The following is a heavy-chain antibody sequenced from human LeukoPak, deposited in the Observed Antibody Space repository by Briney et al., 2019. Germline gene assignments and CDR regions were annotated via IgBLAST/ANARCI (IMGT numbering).Heavy chain of an antibody. V-gene: IGHV3-48*02. CDR1: GFTFCSYS. J-gene: IGHJ3*02. CDR2: ISSSSSTI. CDR3: ARGWEVVVAAGLVCAFDI. Sequence: KSGGSLRLSRAASGFTFCSYSMNWVRQAPGKGLEWVSYISSSSSTIYYADSVKGRFTISRDNAKNSLYLQMNSLRDEDTAVYYGARGWEVVVAAGLVCAFDIWGQGTMVTVSS. D-gene: IGHD2-15*01.